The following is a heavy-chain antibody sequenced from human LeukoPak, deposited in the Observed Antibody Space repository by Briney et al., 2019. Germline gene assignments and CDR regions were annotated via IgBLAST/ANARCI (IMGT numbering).Heavy chain of an antibody. CDR1: GYTFTSYG. J-gene: IGHJ4*02. V-gene: IGHV1-18*01. CDR3: AREHIFERSRVDY. D-gene: IGHD2-21*01. Sequence: ASVKVSCKASGYTFTSYGISWVRQAPGQGLEWMGWISAYNGNTNYAQKLQGRVTITMDTSTSTAYMELRSLRSDDTAVYFCAREHIFERSRVDYWGQGTLVTVSS. CDR2: ISAYNGNT.